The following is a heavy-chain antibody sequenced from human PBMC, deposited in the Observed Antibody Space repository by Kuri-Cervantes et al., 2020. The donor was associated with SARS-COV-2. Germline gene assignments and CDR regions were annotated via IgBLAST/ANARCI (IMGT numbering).Heavy chain of an antibody. V-gene: IGHV4-39*07. CDR2: INHSGST. CDR3: ARGSPEYWFDP. CDR1: GGSISSSSYY. Sequence: GSLRLSCTVSGGSISSSSYYWGWIRQPPGKGLEWIGEINHSGSTNYNPSLKSRVTISVDTSKNQFSLKLSSVTAADTAVYYCARGSPEYWFDPWGQGTLVTVSS. J-gene: IGHJ5*02.